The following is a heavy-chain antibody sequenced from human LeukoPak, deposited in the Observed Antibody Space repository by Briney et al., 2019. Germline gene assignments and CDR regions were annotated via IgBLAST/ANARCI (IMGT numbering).Heavy chain of an antibody. CDR2: IYSGGST. CDR3: AKYYDYVWGSYRHYFDY. V-gene: IGHV3-53*01. D-gene: IGHD3-16*02. CDR1: GFTVSNNY. Sequence: GGSLRLSCVVSGFTVSNNYMSWVRQAPRKGLEWVSLIYSGGSTYYADSVKGRFTISRGNSKNTLYLQMNSLRAEDTAVYYCAKYYDYVWGSYRHYFDYWGQGTLVTVSS. J-gene: IGHJ4*02.